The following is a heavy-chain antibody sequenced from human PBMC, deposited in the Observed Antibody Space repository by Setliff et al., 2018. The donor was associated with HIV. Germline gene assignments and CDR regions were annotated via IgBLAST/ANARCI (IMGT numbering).Heavy chain of an antibody. D-gene: IGHD1-1*01. J-gene: IGHJ4*02. V-gene: IGHV4-61*01. CDR1: GGSVSSGSYY. CDR3: ARGTRGTDY. CDR2: IYYSGST. Sequence: PSETLSLTCTVSGGSVSSGSYYWSWIRQPPGKGLEWIGYIYYSGSTKHNPSLKSRVTISVDTSKNQFSLKLSSVTAADLAVYYCARGTRGTDYWGQGTLVTVSS.